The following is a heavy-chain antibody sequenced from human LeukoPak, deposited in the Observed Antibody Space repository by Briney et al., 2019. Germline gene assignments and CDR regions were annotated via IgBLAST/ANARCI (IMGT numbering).Heavy chain of an antibody. D-gene: IGHD6-19*01. Sequence: SETLSLTCAVYGGSFSGYYWSWIRQPPGKGLEWIGEINHSGSTNYNPSLKSRVNMSVDKSKNQFSLSLSSVTAADTAVYHCARGLYGSDSYWGQGNLVTVSS. CDR3: ARGLYGSDSY. CDR1: GGSFSGYY. CDR2: INHSGST. V-gene: IGHV4-34*01. J-gene: IGHJ4*02.